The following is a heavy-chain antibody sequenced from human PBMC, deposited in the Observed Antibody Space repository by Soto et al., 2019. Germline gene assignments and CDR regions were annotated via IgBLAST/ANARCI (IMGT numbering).Heavy chain of an antibody. V-gene: IGHV2-5*02. CDR3: AHSALHMITFGGVWVAGYDF. D-gene: IGHD3-16*01. CDR2: IYWDYDK. Sequence: QITLKESGPALVKPTQTLTLTCTFSGFSLSTSGVGVGWIRQPPGKALEWLAIIYWDYDKRYSPSLKSRLTSTKDTTNNQTVHTMTNMDPLDTATYSCAHSALHMITFGGVWVAGYDFWGQGTMVTVSS. CDR1: GFSLSTSGVG. J-gene: IGHJ4*02.